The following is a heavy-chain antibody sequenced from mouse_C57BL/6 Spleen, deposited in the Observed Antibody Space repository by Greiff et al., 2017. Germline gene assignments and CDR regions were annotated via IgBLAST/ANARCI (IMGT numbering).Heavy chain of an antibody. Sequence: VQRLESGAGLVQPGSSMKLSCTASGFTFSDYYMPWVRQVPEKGLEWVANINYDGSSTYYQDTLKGRFIISGDNAKNILYLQMSSLKSEDTATYYCARVYYYDRGYAIDYWGQGTSVTVSS. J-gene: IGHJ4*01. CDR3: ARVYYYDRGYAIDY. V-gene: IGHV5-16*01. CDR2: INYDGSST. D-gene: IGHD1-1*01. CDR1: GFTFSDYY.